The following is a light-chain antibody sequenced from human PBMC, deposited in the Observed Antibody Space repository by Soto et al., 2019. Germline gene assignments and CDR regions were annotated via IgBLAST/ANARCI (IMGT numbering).Light chain of an antibody. Sequence: AIQMTQSPSSLSASVGDRVTITCWASQGIRNDLGWYQQKPGKAPKLLIYAASTLQSGVPSSFSGSGSGTDFTLTISSLQPEDFATYYCLQDYNYPWTFGQGTKVEIK. V-gene: IGKV1-6*01. CDR1: QGIRND. CDR3: LQDYNYPWT. J-gene: IGKJ1*01. CDR2: AAS.